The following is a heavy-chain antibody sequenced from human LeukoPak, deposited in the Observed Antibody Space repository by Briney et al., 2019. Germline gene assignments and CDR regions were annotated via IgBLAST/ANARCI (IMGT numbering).Heavy chain of an antibody. D-gene: IGHD1-26*01. CDR3: AAMVGATRDAFDI. J-gene: IGHJ3*02. CDR2: ISWNSGSI. V-gene: IGHV3-9*01. Sequence: SGGSLRLSCAASGFTFDDYAMHWVRQAPGKGLEWVSGISWNSGSIGYADSVKGRFTISRDNAKNSLYLQTNSLRAEDTALYYCAAMVGATRDAFDIWGQGTMVTVSS. CDR1: GFTFDDYA.